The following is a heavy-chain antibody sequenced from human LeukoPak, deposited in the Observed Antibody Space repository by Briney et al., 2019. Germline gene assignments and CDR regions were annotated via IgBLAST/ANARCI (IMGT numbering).Heavy chain of an antibody. CDR2: IYTSGST. CDR3: ARELQLWSRYYYYYMDV. Sequence: SETLSLTCTVSGGSISSGSYYRSWIRQPAGKGLQWIGRIYTSGSTNYNPSLKSRVTISVDTSKNQFSLKLSPVTAADTAVYYCARELQLWSRYYYYYMDVWGKGTTVTVSS. V-gene: IGHV4-61*02. J-gene: IGHJ6*03. D-gene: IGHD5-18*01. CDR1: GGSISSGSYY.